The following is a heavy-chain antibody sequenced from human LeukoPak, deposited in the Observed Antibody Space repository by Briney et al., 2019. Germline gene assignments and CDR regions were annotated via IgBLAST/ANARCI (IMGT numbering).Heavy chain of an antibody. D-gene: IGHD3-3*01. J-gene: IGHJ4*02. CDR3: ARGDTYYDFWSGYYEG. CDR1: GYTLTELS. CDR2: FDPEDGET. V-gene: IGHV1-24*01. Sequence: GASVKVSCKVSGYTLTELSMHWVRQAPGKGLEWMGGFDPEDGETIYAQKFQGRVTMTRDTSTSTVYMELSSLRSEDTAVYYCARGDTYYDFWSGYYEGWGQGTLVTVSS.